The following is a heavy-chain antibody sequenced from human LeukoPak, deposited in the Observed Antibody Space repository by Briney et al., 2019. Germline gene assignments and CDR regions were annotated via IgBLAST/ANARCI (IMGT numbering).Heavy chain of an antibody. CDR2: IIPMFETT. CDR1: GGTFSSFA. CDR3: ATETESWYVRAFDI. Sequence: SVKVSCKASGGTFSSFAITWVRQAPGQGLEWMGGIIPMFETTNYAQKFQGRVTMTEDTSTDTAYMELSSLRSEDTAVYYCATETESWYVRAFDIWGQGTMVTVSS. D-gene: IGHD6-13*01. J-gene: IGHJ3*02. V-gene: IGHV1-69*06.